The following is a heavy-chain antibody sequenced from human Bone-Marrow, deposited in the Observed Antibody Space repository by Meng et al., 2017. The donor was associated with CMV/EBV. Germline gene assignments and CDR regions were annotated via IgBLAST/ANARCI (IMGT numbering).Heavy chain of an antibody. CDR2: INSRGDYI. D-gene: IGHD6-13*01. Sequence: SCAVSGFPFSTSNMNWVRQAPGRGLEWVSSINSRGDYIYYRDSVKGRFTVSRENTKNSLYLQMNSLTDEDTAIYYCARSSRAGGDFDYWGQGTLVTVSS. CDR3: ARSSRAGGDFDY. J-gene: IGHJ4*02. CDR1: GFPFSTSN. V-gene: IGHV3-21*01.